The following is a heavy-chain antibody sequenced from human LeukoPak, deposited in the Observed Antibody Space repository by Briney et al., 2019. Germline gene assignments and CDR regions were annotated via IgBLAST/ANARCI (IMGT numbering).Heavy chain of an antibody. Sequence: GGSLRLSCAASGFTFSTYDMHWVRQATGKGLEWVSGINTAGNTYYPGSVKGRFTISREDAKNSFYLQMNSLRAGDTAVYYCAREPDYSGYGYYHLDYWGQGTLVTVSS. J-gene: IGHJ4*02. D-gene: IGHD5-12*01. V-gene: IGHV3-13*04. CDR2: INTAGNT. CDR1: GFTFSTYD. CDR3: AREPDYSGYGYYHLDY.